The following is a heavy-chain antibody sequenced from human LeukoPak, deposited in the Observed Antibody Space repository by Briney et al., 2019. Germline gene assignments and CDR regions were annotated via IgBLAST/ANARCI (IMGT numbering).Heavy chain of an antibody. D-gene: IGHD5-24*01. V-gene: IGHV1-69*05. J-gene: IGHJ4*02. Sequence: SVKVSCKASGGTFSSYAISWVRQAPGQGLEWMGGIIPIFGIANYAQKFQGRVTITTDESMSTAYMELSSLRSEDTAVYYCARGRDGYNLHYWGQGTLVTVSS. CDR2: IIPIFGIA. CDR1: GGTFSSYA. CDR3: ARGRDGYNLHY.